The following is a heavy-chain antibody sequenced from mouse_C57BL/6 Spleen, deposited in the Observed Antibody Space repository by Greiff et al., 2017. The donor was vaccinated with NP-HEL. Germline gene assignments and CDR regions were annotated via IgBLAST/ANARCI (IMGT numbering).Heavy chain of an antibody. D-gene: IGHD2-1*01. CDR2: IDPSDSYT. CDR1: GYTFTSYW. Sequence: QVQLQQPGAELVKPGASVKLSCKASGYTFTSYWMQWVKQRPGQGLEWIGEIDPSDSYTNYNQKFKGKATLTVDTSSSTAYMQLSSLTSEDSAVYYCARAYVYYGNYGYFDVWGTGTTVTVSS. CDR3: ARAYVYYGNYGYFDV. V-gene: IGHV1-50*01. J-gene: IGHJ1*03.